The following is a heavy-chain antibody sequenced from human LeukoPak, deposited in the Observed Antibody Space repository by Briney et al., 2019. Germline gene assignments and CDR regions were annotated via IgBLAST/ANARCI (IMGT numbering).Heavy chain of an antibody. CDR1: GGSFSGYY. CDR3: ARVLGRGSDY. Sequence: SETLSLTCAVYGGSFSGYYWSWIRQPPGKGLEWIGEINHSGSTNYNPSLKSLVTISVDTSKNQFSLKLSSVTAADTAVYYCARVLGRGSDYWGQGTLVTVSS. CDR2: INHSGST. V-gene: IGHV4-34*01. J-gene: IGHJ4*02.